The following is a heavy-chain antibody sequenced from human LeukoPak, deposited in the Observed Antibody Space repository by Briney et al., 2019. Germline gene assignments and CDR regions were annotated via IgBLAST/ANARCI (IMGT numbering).Heavy chain of an antibody. Sequence: PSETLSLTCTVSGGSIGNSAYFWGWVRRPPGKGLDWIGNVYYSGTTYYNPSLKSRVIISVDTSKNQFSLNLSSLTAADTAVYYCARFLYGGHDDYWGQGTLVTVSS. J-gene: IGHJ4*02. CDR2: VYYSGTT. CDR1: GGSIGNSAYF. CDR3: ARFLYGGHDDY. V-gene: IGHV4-39*01. D-gene: IGHD4-23*01.